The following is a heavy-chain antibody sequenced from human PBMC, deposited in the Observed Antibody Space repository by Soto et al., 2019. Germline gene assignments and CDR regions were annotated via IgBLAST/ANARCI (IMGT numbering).Heavy chain of an antibody. Sequence: GGSQRLSCAASGFTFRSYGRHWVRQAPGKGLEWVAVIWYDGSNKYYADSVKGRFTISRDNSKNTLYLQMNSPRAEDTAVYYCARGGDCTNGVCYITLGYYGMDVWGQGTTVTVSS. J-gene: IGHJ6*02. CDR1: GFTFRSYG. D-gene: IGHD2-8*01. CDR3: ARGGDCTNGVCYITLGYYGMDV. CDR2: IWYDGSNK. V-gene: IGHV3-33*01.